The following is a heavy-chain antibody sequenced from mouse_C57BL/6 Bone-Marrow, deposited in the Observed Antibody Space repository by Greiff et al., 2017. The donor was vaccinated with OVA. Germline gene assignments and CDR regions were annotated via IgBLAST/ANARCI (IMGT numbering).Heavy chain of an antibody. CDR2: IDPNSGGT. CDR1: GYTFTSYW. Sequence: QVQLQQPGAELVKPGASVKLSCKASGYTFTSYWMHWVKQRPGRGLEWIGRIDPNSGGTKYNEKFKSKATLTVDKPSSTAYMQLSSLTSEDSAVYYCARYITTVVATEYFDYWGQGTTLTVSS. J-gene: IGHJ2*01. D-gene: IGHD1-1*01. CDR3: ARYITTVVATEYFDY. V-gene: IGHV1-72*01.